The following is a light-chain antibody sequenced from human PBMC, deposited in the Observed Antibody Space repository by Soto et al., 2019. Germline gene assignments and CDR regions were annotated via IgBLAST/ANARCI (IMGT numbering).Light chain of an antibody. V-gene: IGLV3-21*02. J-gene: IGLJ1*01. CDR2: DDS. CDR1: NIGSKS. Sequence: SYVLTQPPSVSVAPGQTASITCGGNNIGSKSVHWYQQMPGQAPVLVVYDDSDRPSGIPERFSGSNSGNTATLTISGVEAGDEADYFCQVWDSGSDHYVFGSGTKLTVL. CDR3: QVWDSGSDHYV.